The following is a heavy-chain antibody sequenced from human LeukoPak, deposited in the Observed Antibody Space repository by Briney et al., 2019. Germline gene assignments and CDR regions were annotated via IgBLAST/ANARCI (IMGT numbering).Heavy chain of an antibody. V-gene: IGHV1-69*05. CDR1: GGTFSSYA. Sequence: SVKVSCKASGGTFSSYAISWVRQAPGQGLEWMGRIIPIFGTANYAQKFQGRVTITTDESTSTAYMELSSLRSEDTAVYYCAREASAMIVVAYYFDYWGQGTLVTASS. CDR2: IIPIFGTA. J-gene: IGHJ4*02. D-gene: IGHD3-22*01. CDR3: AREASAMIVVAYYFDY.